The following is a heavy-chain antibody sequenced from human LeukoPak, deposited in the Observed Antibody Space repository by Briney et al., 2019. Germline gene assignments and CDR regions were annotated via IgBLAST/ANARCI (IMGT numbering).Heavy chain of an antibody. J-gene: IGHJ4*02. Sequence: ASVKVSCKASEYTFTDYYLHWVRQAPGQGVEWMGWINPVSGGTNYVQKFQGRVTMTRDTSISTPYMALSRLRSDDTAVYYCARANFLSCSSTSCLFDYWGQGTLVTVSS. D-gene: IGHD2-2*01. CDR3: ARANFLSCSSTSCLFDY. CDR1: EYTFTDYY. V-gene: IGHV1-2*02. CDR2: INPVSGGT.